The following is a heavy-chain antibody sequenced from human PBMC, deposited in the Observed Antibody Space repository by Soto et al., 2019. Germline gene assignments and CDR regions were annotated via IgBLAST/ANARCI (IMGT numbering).Heavy chain of an antibody. CDR2: INHSGST. D-gene: IGHD3-22*01. CDR3: ARQIYDSSGYYYAY. Sequence: SETLSLTCAVYGGSFSGYYWSWIRQPPGKGLEWIGEINHSGSTNYNPSLKSRVTISVDKSKSQLSLKLSSVTAPDTAVYYCARQIYDSSGYYYAYWGQGTLVTVSS. V-gene: IGHV4-34*01. CDR1: GGSFSGYY. J-gene: IGHJ4*02.